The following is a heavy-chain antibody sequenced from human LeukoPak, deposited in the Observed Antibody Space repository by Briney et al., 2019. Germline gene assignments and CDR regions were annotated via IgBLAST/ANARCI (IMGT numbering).Heavy chain of an antibody. D-gene: IGHD1-1*01. CDR1: GGSISSSSYY. J-gene: IGHJ6*02. Sequence: PSETLSLTCTVSGGSISSSSYYWSWIRQPPGKGLEWIGYIYYSGSTNYNPSLKSRVTISVDTSKNQFSLKLSSVTAADTAVYYCARDVWNDGRYGMDVWGQGTTVTVSS. V-gene: IGHV4-61*01. CDR3: ARDVWNDGRYGMDV. CDR2: IYYSGST.